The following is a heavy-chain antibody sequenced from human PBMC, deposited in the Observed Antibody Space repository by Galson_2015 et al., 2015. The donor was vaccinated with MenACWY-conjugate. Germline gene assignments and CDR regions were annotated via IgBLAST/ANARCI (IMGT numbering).Heavy chain of an antibody. CDR1: GFTFTTYA. CDR3: ARSTLGRLRNPLY. V-gene: IGHV3-23*01. CDR2: ITGSGGTT. Sequence: SLRLSCAASGFTFTTYAMSWVRQAPGKGLEWVSAITGSGGTTYYADSVKGRFTISRDNSKNTLNLQMNSLRAEDTALYYCARSTLGRLRNPLYWGQGTLVTVSS. J-gene: IGHJ4*02. D-gene: IGHD5-12*01.